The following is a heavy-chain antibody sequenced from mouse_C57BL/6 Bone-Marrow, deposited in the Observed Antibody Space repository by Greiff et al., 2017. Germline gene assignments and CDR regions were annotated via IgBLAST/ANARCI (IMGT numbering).Heavy chain of an antibody. J-gene: IGHJ2*01. CDR2: IDPENGDT. CDR1: GFNIKDDY. Sequence: VQLQQSGAELVRPGASVKLSCTASGFNIKDDYMHWVKQRPEQGLEWIGWIDPENGDTEYASKFQGKATITADTSSNTAYLQLSSLPSEDTAVYYCTIYYGNPFDYWGQGTTLTVSS. CDR3: TIYYGNPFDY. V-gene: IGHV14-4*01. D-gene: IGHD2-1*01.